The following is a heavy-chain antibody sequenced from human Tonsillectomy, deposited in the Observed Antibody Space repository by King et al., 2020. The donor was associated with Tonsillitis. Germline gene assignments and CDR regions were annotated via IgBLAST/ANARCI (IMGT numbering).Heavy chain of an antibody. CDR3: ARGAPLCSGGSPSF. CDR2: ISYDGSNK. D-gene: IGHD6-19*01. J-gene: IGHJ1*01. V-gene: IGHV3-30*04. CDR1: GFTFSNYA. Sequence: QLVQSGGGVVQPGRSLKLSSEASGFTFSNYAMHWVRQAPGKGLEWVAVISYDGSNKYYADSVKGRFTISRDNTKNTLYLQMNSLKPEDTAVYYCARGAPLCSGGSPSFWGQGTLVTVSS.